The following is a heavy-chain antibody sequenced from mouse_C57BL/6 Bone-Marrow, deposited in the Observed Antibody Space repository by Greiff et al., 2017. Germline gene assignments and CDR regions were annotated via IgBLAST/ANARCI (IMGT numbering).Heavy chain of an antibody. V-gene: IGHV1-19*01. CDR1: GYTFTDYY. Sequence: EVQLQQSGPVLVKPGASVKMSCKASGYTFTDYYMNWVKQSHGKSLEWIGVINPYNGGTSYNQKFKGKATLTVDKSSSTAYMQLNSLTSEDSAVXYSARGVYFDYWGQGTTLTVSS. J-gene: IGHJ2*01. CDR2: INPYNGGT. CDR3: ARGVYFDY.